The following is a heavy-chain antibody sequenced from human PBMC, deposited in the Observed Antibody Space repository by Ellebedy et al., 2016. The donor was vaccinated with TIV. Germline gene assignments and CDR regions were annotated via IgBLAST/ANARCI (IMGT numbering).Heavy chain of an antibody. Sequence: GESLKISXAASGFTFSSYPMTWVRQAPGKGLEWISYITSTSNTIYYADSVKGRFTISRDNAKNSLYLQMNSLTDEDTAVYYCARDRSMTPDSWGQGSLVTVSS. D-gene: IGHD2/OR15-2a*01. J-gene: IGHJ4*02. CDR1: GFTFSSYP. CDR3: ARDRSMTPDS. CDR2: ITSTSNTI. V-gene: IGHV3-48*02.